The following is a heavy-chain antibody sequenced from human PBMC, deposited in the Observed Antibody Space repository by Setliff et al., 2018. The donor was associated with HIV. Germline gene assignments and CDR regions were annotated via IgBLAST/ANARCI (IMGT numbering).Heavy chain of an antibody. V-gene: IGHV3-21*01. J-gene: IGHJ4*02. CDR2: ISSSSSYI. CDR3: ARVAVITGTTGFREYFDY. Sequence: PGESLKISCAASGFTFSSYSMNWVRQAPGKGLEWVSSISSSSSYIYYADSVKGRFTISRDNAKNSLYLQMNSLRAEDTAVYYCARVAVITGTTGFREYFDYWGQGTLVTVSS. D-gene: IGHD1-7*01. CDR1: GFTFSSYS.